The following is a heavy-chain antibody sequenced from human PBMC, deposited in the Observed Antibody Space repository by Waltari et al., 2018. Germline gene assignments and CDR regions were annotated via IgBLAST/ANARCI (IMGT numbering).Heavy chain of an antibody. V-gene: IGHV3-74*01. CDR1: GFTFSGHW. D-gene: IGHD6-13*01. CDR3: TRDVPHSNFDP. Sequence: EVQLVESGGGFVQPGGSLRLSCVGSGFTFSGHWMHWVRQAPGKGLVWVSHINIDGTTTTYADSVKGRFTISRDNAKNTLYLQMNSLRVDDTAVYYCTRDVPHSNFDPWGQGTLVTVSS. J-gene: IGHJ5*02. CDR2: INIDGTTT.